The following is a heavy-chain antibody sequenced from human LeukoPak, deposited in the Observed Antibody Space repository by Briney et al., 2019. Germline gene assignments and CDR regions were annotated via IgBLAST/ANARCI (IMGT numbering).Heavy chain of an antibody. Sequence: SETLSLTCTVSGGSVSRGSYYWGWIRQPPGKGLEWIGSISYSGSPYYNPSLKSRVTISVDTSKNQFSLKLSSVTAADTAVYYCARSVDSLLNFDYWGQGTLVTVSS. J-gene: IGHJ4*02. CDR2: ISYSGSP. D-gene: IGHD3-22*01. CDR3: ARSVDSLLNFDY. V-gene: IGHV4-39*01. CDR1: GGSVSRGSYY.